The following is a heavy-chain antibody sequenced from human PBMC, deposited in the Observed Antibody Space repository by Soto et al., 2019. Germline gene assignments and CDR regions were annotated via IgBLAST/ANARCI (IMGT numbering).Heavy chain of an antibody. D-gene: IGHD2-15*01. CDR2: TRNKANSYTT. CDR3: ARRRHNIVVVVAGPFDY. Sequence: GGSLRLSCAASGFTFSDHYMDWVRQAPGKGLEWVGRTRNKANSYTTEYAASVKGRFTISRDDSKNSLYLQMNSLKTEDTAVYYCARRRHNIVVVVAGPFDYWGQGTLVTVSS. V-gene: IGHV3-72*01. CDR1: GFTFSDHY. J-gene: IGHJ4*02.